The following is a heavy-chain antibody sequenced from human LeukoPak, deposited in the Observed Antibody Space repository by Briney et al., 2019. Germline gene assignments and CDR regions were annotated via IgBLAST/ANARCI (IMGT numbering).Heavy chain of an antibody. CDR2: IIPILGIA. D-gene: IGHD4-17*01. Sequence: APVKVSCKASGGTFSSYAISWVRQAPGQGLEWMGRIIPILGIASYAQKFQGRVTITADKSTGTAYMELSSLRSEDTAVYYCARGGADGDYYYYGMDVWGQGTTVTVSS. CDR3: ARGGADGDYYYYGMDV. CDR1: GGTFSSYA. J-gene: IGHJ6*02. V-gene: IGHV1-69*04.